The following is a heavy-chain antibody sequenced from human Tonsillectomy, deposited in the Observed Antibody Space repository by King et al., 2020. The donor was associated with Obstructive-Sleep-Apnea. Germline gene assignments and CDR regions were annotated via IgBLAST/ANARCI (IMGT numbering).Heavy chain of an antibody. CDR1: GFTFSDYW. Sequence: VQLVESGGGLVQPGGSLRLSCVASGFTFSDYWMSWVRQAPGKGLEWVTYIKQDASEKNYVDSVKGQFTIYRDNSRNSLYLQMSNRRDADTAVYYCAIDGNQQVDAFDLWGQGTMVTVSS. J-gene: IGHJ3*01. CDR3: AIDGNQQVDAFDL. D-gene: IGHD6-13*01. V-gene: IGHV3-7*01. CDR2: IKQDASEK.